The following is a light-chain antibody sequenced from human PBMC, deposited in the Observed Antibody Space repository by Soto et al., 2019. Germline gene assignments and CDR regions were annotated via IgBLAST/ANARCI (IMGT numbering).Light chain of an antibody. Sequence: IQVTQSPSDLSAPVGDGVTITCRASQSISSYLNWYQQKPGKAPKLLIYAASSLQSGVPSRFSGSGSGTDFTLTISSLEPEDFAAYYCQQSYSTPPTFGEGTKVDIK. V-gene: IGKV1-39*01. CDR1: QSISSY. CDR3: QQSYSTPPT. CDR2: AAS. J-gene: IGKJ4*02.